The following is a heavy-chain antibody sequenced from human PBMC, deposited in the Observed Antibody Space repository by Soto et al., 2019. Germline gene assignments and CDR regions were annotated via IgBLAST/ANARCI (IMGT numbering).Heavy chain of an antibody. Sequence: GGSLRLSCAASGFTFSSYGMHWVRQAPGKGLEWVALIWHDGSNKYYADSVKGRFTISRDNSKNTLYLQMNSLRAEDTAVYYCARDRDCSSTSCYRYYFDYWGQGTQVTASS. CDR2: IWHDGSNK. J-gene: IGHJ4*02. D-gene: IGHD2-2*01. CDR3: ARDRDCSSTSCYRYYFDY. V-gene: IGHV3-33*01. CDR1: GFTFSSYG.